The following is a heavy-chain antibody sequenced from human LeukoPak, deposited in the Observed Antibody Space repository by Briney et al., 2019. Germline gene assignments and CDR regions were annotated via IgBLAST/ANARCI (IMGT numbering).Heavy chain of an antibody. D-gene: IGHD1-26*01. CDR2: ITSTSETI. CDR3: ARSLGAARWD. V-gene: IGHV3-48*01. J-gene: IGHJ4*02. CDR1: GFTFSTYS. Sequence: GGSLRLSCATSGFTFSTYSMNWVRQAPGQGLEWVSYITSTSETIYYADSVKGRFTISRDNAKNSLYLQMNSLRVEDTAVYYCARSLGAARWDWGQGTLVTVSS.